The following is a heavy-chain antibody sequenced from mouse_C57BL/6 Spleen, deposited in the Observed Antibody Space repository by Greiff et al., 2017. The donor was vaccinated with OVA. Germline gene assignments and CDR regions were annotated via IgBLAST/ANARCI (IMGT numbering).Heavy chain of an antibody. Sequence: QVQLQQSGPELVKPGASVKISCKASGYAFSSSWMNWVKQRPGKGLEWIGRIYPGDGDTNYNGKFKGKAILTADKSSSTAYMQLSSLTSEDSAVYFCARGYYGNYNAMDYWGQGTSGTVSS. V-gene: IGHV1-82*01. J-gene: IGHJ4*01. CDR2: IYPGDGDT. D-gene: IGHD2-1*01. CDR3: ARGYYGNYNAMDY. CDR1: GYAFSSSW.